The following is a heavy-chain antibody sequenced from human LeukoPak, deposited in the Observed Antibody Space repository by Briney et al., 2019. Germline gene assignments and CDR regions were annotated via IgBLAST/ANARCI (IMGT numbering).Heavy chain of an antibody. V-gene: IGHV3-49*04. D-gene: IGHD3-16*01. J-gene: IGHJ4*02. Sequence: AGGSLRLSCTASGFTFGDYAMSWVRQAPGKGLEWVGFIRSKAYGGTTEYAASVKGRFTISRDDSKSIAYLQMNSLKTEDTAVYYCTRVLGGSGSPLTIDYWGQGTLVTVSS. CDR1: GFTFGDYA. CDR2: IRSKAYGGTT. CDR3: TRVLGGSGSPLTIDY.